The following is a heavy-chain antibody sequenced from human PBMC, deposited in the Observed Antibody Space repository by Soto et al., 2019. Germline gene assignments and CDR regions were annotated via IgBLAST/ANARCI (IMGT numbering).Heavy chain of an antibody. D-gene: IGHD1-26*01. CDR1: GFTFSSYE. Sequence: EVQLVESGGGLVQPGGSLRLSCAASGFTFSSYEMNWVRQAPGKGLEWVSYISSSGSTIYYADSVKGRFTISRDNAKNSLYLQMNSLRAEDTAVYYCERRSGSYHIDYWGQGTLVTVSS. CDR2: ISSSGSTI. CDR3: ERRSGSYHIDY. J-gene: IGHJ4*02. V-gene: IGHV3-48*03.